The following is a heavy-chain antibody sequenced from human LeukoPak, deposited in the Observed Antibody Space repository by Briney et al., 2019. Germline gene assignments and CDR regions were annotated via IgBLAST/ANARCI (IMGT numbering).Heavy chain of an antibody. V-gene: IGHV3-30*03. CDR3: ATGNPTYYDFWSGSVPSDY. CDR1: GFTFSSYG. J-gene: IGHJ4*02. D-gene: IGHD3-3*01. Sequence: GGSLRLSCAASGFTFSSYGMHWVRQAPGKGLEWVAVISYDGSNKYYADSVKGRFTISRDNSKNTLYLQVNSLRAEDTAVYYCATGNPTYYDFWSGSVPSDYWGQGTLVTVSS. CDR2: ISYDGSNK.